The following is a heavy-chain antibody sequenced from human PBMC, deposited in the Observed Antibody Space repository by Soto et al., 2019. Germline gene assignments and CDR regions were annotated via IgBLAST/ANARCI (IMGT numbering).Heavy chain of an antibody. V-gene: IGHV4-59*08. CDR2: ISYSGNT. CDR1: GGSFSSSY. Sequence: QVQLQESGPGLVEPSETLSLTCTVSGGSFSSSYWTWIRQPPGKGLEWIGYISYSGNTNSSPSLKSWDTSSVXTSQNQFSLRLSSVTAADTAVYYCARLNKAYGTDYWGQGTLVTVSS. D-gene: IGHD4-17*01. J-gene: IGHJ4*02. CDR3: ARLNKAYGTDY.